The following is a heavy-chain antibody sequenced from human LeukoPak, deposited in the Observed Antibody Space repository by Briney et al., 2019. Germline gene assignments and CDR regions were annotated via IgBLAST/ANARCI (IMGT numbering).Heavy chain of an antibody. Sequence: SVKVSCKASGGTFSSYAISWVRQAPGQGLERMGGIIPIFGTANYAQKFQGRVTITADESTSTAYMELSSLRSEDTAVYYCASRIMITFGGVIVSHPRGTYGMDVWGQGTTVTVSS. D-gene: IGHD3-16*02. CDR1: GGTFSSYA. V-gene: IGHV1-69*13. J-gene: IGHJ6*02. CDR2: IIPIFGTA. CDR3: ASRIMITFGGVIVSHPRGTYGMDV.